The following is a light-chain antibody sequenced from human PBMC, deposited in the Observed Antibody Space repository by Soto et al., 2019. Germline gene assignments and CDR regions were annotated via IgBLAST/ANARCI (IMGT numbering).Light chain of an antibody. Sequence: QSALTQPASVSGSPGQSIIISCTGTSSDVGSYNLVSWYQQHPGKAPKLMIYEGTKRPSGVSNRFSGSKSGNTASLTIAGLQAEDEADYYCCSYAGSGTSGYVFGSGTKLTVL. V-gene: IGLV2-23*01. CDR3: CSYAGSGTSGYV. CDR2: EGT. CDR1: SSDVGSYNL. J-gene: IGLJ1*01.